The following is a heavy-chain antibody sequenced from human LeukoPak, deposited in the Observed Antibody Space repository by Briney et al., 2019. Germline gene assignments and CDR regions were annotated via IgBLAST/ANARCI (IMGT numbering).Heavy chain of an antibody. CDR1: GGSISSYY. J-gene: IGHJ4*02. V-gene: IGHV4-4*07. Sequence: SETLSLTCTVFGGSISSYYWSWIRQPAGKGLEWIGSIYYSGSTYYNPSLKSRVTISVDTSKNQFSLKLSSVTAADTAVYYCAGTYYYGSGSYPLYYWGQGTLVTVSS. CDR2: IYYSGST. D-gene: IGHD3-10*01. CDR3: AGTYYYGSGSYPLYY.